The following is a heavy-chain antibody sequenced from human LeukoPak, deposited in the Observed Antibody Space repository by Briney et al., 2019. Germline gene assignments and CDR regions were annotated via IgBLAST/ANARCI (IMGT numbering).Heavy chain of an antibody. Sequence: ASVKVSCKASVYTFTSYDINWVRQATRQELEWMGWMNPNSGNTGYAQKFQGRVTMSRNTSISTAYMELSSLRSEDTAVYYCARGYGSGSYYFDYWGEGTLVTVSS. CDR2: MNPNSGNT. V-gene: IGHV1-8*01. CDR3: ARGYGSGSYYFDY. D-gene: IGHD3-10*01. J-gene: IGHJ4*02. CDR1: VYTFTSYD.